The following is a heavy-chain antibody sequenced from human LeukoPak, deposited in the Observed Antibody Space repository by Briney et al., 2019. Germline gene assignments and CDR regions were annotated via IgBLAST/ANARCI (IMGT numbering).Heavy chain of an antibody. Sequence: PGGSLRLSCAASGFTLSSYGTHWVRQAPGKGLEWVALIWYDGSNKYYTDSVKGRFTISRDNSKNTLYLQMNSLRAEDTAVYYCARGQYSPDYWGQGTLVTVSS. D-gene: IGHD2-15*01. J-gene: IGHJ4*02. V-gene: IGHV3-33*01. CDR2: IWYDGSNK. CDR1: GFTLSSYG. CDR3: ARGQYSPDY.